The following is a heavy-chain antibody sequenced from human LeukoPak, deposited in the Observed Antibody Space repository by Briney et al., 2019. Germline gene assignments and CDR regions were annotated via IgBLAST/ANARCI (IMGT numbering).Heavy chain of an antibody. Sequence: GGSLRLSYAASGFTLRRYSINAVRQAPGKGLEWVSSISSSRSYIYYADSVKGRFTISRANAKNSLYLQMNSLRAEDTAVYYCARDTRGYSHGSHWYYWGQGTLVTVSS. V-gene: IGHV3-21*03. D-gene: IGHD5-18*01. CDR1: GFTLRRYS. J-gene: IGHJ4*02. CDR2: ISSSRSYI. CDR3: ARDTRGYSHGSHWYY.